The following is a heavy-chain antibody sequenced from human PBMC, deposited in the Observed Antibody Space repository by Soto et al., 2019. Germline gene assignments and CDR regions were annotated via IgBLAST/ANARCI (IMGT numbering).Heavy chain of an antibody. CDR3: ARDEKAVTTWGWFDP. Sequence: QVQLVQSGAEVKKPGSSVKVSCKASGGTFSSYAISWVRQAPGQGLEWMGGIIPIFGTANYAQKFQGRVTLTADTSTSTAYRELGSLRSDDTAVYYCARDEKAVTTWGWFDPWGQGTLVTVSS. J-gene: IGHJ5*02. CDR1: GGTFSSYA. V-gene: IGHV1-69*14. D-gene: IGHD4-17*01. CDR2: IIPIFGTA.